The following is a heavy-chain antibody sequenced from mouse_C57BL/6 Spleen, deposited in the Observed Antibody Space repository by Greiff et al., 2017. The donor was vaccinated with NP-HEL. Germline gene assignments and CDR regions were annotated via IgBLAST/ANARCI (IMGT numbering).Heavy chain of an antibody. V-gene: IGHV1-26*01. D-gene: IGHD2-3*01. Sequence: VQLQQSGPELVKPGASVKISCKASGYTFTDYYMNWVKQSHGKSLEWIGDINPNNGGTSYNQKFKGKATLTVDKSSSTAYMELRSLTSEDSAVYYCAREEVHDGGFAYWGQGTLVTVSA. CDR3: AREEVHDGGFAY. CDR2: INPNNGGT. CDR1: GYTFTDYY. J-gene: IGHJ3*01.